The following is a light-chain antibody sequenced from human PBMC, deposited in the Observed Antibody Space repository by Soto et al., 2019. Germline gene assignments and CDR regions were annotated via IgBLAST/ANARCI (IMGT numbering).Light chain of an antibody. Sequence: QSALTQPPSASGSPGQSVTISCTGTSSDVGGYNYVSWYQQHPGKAPKLMICEVSKRPSGVPDRFSGSKSGNTASLTVSGLQAEDGADYYCSSYAGSNNFVFGTGTKVTVL. CDR3: SSYAGSNNFV. CDR1: SSDVGGYNY. J-gene: IGLJ1*01. V-gene: IGLV2-8*01. CDR2: EVS.